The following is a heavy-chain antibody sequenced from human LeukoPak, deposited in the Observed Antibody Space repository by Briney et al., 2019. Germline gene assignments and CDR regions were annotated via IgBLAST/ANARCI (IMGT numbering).Heavy chain of an antibody. Sequence: GGSLRLSCAASGFTFSNAWMSWVRQAPGKGLEWVGRIKSKTDGGTTDYAAPVKGRFTISRDDSKNTLYLQMNRLKTEDTAVYYCTTEGILTGYSNSYYYYYGMDVWGKGTTVTVSS. CDR1: GFTFSNAW. J-gene: IGHJ6*04. V-gene: IGHV3-15*01. CDR2: IKSKTDGGTT. D-gene: IGHD3-9*01. CDR3: TTEGILTGYSNSYYYYYGMDV.